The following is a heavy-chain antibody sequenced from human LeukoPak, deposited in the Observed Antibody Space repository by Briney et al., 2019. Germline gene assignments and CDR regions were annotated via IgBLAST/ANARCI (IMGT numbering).Heavy chain of an antibody. Sequence: PGGSLRLSCAASGFTFSSYAMSWVRQAPGKGLEWVSYISSSGSTIYYADSVKGRFTISRDNAKNSLYLQMNSLRAEDTAVYYCARVRFSGSYSPKIDYWGQGTLVTVSS. J-gene: IGHJ4*02. CDR1: GFTFSSYA. D-gene: IGHD1-26*01. CDR2: ISSSGSTI. V-gene: IGHV3-48*04. CDR3: ARVRFSGSYSPKIDY.